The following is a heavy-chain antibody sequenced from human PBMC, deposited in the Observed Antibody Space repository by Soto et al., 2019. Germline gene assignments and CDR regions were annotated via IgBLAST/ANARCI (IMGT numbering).Heavy chain of an antibody. D-gene: IGHD4-17*01. V-gene: IGHV3-23*01. J-gene: IGHJ6*02. Sequence: GSLRLSCAVSGFTFSNYALSWVRQAPAKGLEWVAAISGSGINTYYADSLKGRFTISRDNFMNTLHLEMNSLRAEDTAVYFCVKDYYGDYDPSQYFYYGMDVWGPGTTVTVSS. CDR3: VKDYYGDYDPSQYFYYGMDV. CDR2: ISGSGINT. CDR1: GFTFSNYA.